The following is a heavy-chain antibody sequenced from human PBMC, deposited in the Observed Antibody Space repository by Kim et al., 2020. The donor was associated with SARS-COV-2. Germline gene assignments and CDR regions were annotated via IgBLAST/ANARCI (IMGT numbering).Heavy chain of an antibody. Sequence: SETLSLTCTVSGGSISSGGYYWSWIRQHPGKGLEWIGYIYYSGSTYYNPSLKSRVTISVDTSKNQFSLKLSSVTAADTAVYYCARRVPARYCSSTSCYPPYFDYWGQGTLVTVSS. J-gene: IGHJ4*02. CDR2: IYYSGST. V-gene: IGHV4-31*03. D-gene: IGHD2-2*01. CDR1: GGSISSGGYY. CDR3: ARRVPARYCSSTSCYPPYFDY.